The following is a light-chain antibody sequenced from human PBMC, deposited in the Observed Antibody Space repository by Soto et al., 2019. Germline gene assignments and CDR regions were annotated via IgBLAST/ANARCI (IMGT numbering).Light chain of an antibody. J-gene: IGKJ1*01. CDR3: HQYDSSPRT. V-gene: IGKV3-20*01. Sequence: EIVLTQSPGTLSLSPGERATLSCRASQTFTSGFLAWYQQKPGQAPRLLIYGASSRATGIPDRFSGSGSGTVFTVTISRLQPEDFAVYYFHQYDSSPRTFGQGTKVDIK. CDR1: QTFTSGF. CDR2: GAS.